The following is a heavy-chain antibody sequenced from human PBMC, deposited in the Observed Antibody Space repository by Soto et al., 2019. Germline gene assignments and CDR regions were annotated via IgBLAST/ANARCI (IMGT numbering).Heavy chain of an antibody. CDR3: ARASTYYVFWSGYYKDWFDP. CDR2: MNPNSGNT. V-gene: IGHV1-8*01. Sequence: QVQLVQSGAEVKKPGASVKVSCKASGYTFTSYDINWVRQATGQGLEWMGWMNPNSGNTGYAQKFQGRVTMTRNTSISTAYMELSSLRFEDTAVYYCARASTYYVFWSGYYKDWFDPWGQGTLVTVSS. J-gene: IGHJ5*02. CDR1: GYTFTSYD. D-gene: IGHD3-3*01.